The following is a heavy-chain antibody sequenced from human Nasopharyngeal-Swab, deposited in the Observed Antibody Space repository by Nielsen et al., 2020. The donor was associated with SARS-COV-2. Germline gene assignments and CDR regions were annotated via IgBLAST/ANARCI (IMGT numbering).Heavy chain of an antibody. J-gene: IGHJ6*02. D-gene: IGHD3-10*01. CDR1: GGSINSYY. CDR2: IYYSGST. CDR3: ARDNPPYYYGSGSHRYYGMDV. Sequence: SETLSLTCTVSGGSINSYYWSWIRQPPGKGLEWIGYIYYSGSTNYNPSLESRVTISVDTSKNQFSLQLSSVTAADTAVDYCARDNPPYYYGSGSHRYYGMDVWGQGTTVIVSS. V-gene: IGHV4-59*01.